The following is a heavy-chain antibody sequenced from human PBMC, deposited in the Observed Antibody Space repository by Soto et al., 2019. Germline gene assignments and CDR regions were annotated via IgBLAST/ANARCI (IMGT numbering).Heavy chain of an antibody. J-gene: IGHJ6*02. CDR2: INHSGST. CDR1: GGSFSGYY. D-gene: IGHD3-3*01. V-gene: IGHV4-34*01. CDR3: ARGLVGITIFGVVIEPAYYGMVV. Sequence: SETLSLTCAVYGGSFSGYYWSWIRQPPGKGLEWIGEINHSGSTNYNPSLKSRVTISVDTSKNQFSLKLSSVTAADTAVYYCARGLVGITIFGVVIEPAYYGMVVWGPGTTVTVSS.